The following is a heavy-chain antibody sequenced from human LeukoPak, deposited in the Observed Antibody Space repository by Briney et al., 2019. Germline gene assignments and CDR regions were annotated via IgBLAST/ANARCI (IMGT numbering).Heavy chain of an antibody. J-gene: IGHJ4*02. CDR2: IYYSGST. CDR1: GGPISSYY. CDR3: ARARQAAANDY. V-gene: IGHV4-59*01. D-gene: IGHD6-13*01. Sequence: TSETLSLTCTVSGGPISSYYWSWIRQPPGKGLEWIGYIYYSGSTNYNPSLKSRVTISVDTSKNQFSLKLSSVTAADTAVYYCARARQAAANDYWGQGTLVTVSS.